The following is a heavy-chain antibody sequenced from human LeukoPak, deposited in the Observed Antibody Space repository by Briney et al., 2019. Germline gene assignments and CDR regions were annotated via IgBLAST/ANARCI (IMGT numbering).Heavy chain of an antibody. D-gene: IGHD3-10*01. J-gene: IGHJ4*02. CDR1: GFSFSSYS. CDR3: ARVGSPELLWFVPRVDY. CDR2: ISSSSTYI. V-gene: IGHV3-21*01. Sequence: GGSLRRSCAASGFSFSSYSMNWVRQAPGKGLEWVSSISSSSTYIYYADSVRGRFTISRDNAKNSLYLQMNSLRAEDTAVYYCARVGSPELLWFVPRVDYWGQGTLVTVSS.